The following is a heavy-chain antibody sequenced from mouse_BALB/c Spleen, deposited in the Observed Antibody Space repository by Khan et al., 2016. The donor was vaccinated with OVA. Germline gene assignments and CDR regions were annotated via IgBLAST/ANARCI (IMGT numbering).Heavy chain of an antibody. CDR2: ISPGSGDT. V-gene: IGHV1-77*01. CDR1: GYTFTDYY. CDR3: ARRNYFGYTVAY. J-gene: IGHJ3*01. Sequence: QVQLQQSGAELARPGASVKLSCKASGYTFTDYYINWVKQRPGQGLEWIGEISPGSGDTYYNEKFKGKATLHADNSSSTVYMQLSSLTAKASAVYFCARRNYFGYTVAYWGQGTLVTVSA. D-gene: IGHD1-2*01.